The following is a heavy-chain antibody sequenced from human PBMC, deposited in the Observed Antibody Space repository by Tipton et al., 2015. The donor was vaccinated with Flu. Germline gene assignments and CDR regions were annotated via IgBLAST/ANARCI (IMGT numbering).Heavy chain of an antibody. Sequence: TLSLTCTVSGGSISSSRSYWGWIRQPPGKGLEWIGSLYYSGSTYYNPSLKSRVTISVDTSKNQFSLKLSSVTAADTAVYYCARDDYCSGGSCPVGAFDIWGQGTMVTVSS. V-gene: IGHV4-39*07. CDR3: ARDDYCSGGSCPVGAFDI. J-gene: IGHJ3*02. CDR2: LYYSGST. D-gene: IGHD2-15*01. CDR1: GGSISSSRSY.